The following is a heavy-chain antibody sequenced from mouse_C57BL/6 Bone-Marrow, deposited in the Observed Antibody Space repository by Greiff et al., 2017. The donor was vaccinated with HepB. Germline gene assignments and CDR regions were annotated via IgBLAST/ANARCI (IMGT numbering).Heavy chain of an antibody. CDR2: IGPANGNT. V-gene: IGHV14-3*01. CDR1: GFNIKNTY. D-gene: IGHD1-1*01. J-gene: IGHJ2*01. CDR3: AIPFYGSSTRDY. Sequence: DVKLVESVAELVRPGASVKLSCTASGFNIKNTYMHWVKQRPEQGLEWIGRIGPANGNTKYAPKFQGKATITADTSSNTAYLQLSSLTSEDTAIYYCAIPFYGSSTRDYWGQGTTLTVSS.